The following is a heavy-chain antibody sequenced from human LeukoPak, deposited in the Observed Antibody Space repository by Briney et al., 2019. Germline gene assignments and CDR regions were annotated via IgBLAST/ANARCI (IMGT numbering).Heavy chain of an antibody. Sequence: GASVKVSCKASGYTFTSYGISWVRQAPGQGLEWMGGIIPIFGTANYAQKFQGRVTITADKSTSTAYMELSSLRSEDTAVYYCARDRDMYYYDSSGSGTVNWFDPWGQGTLVTVSS. J-gene: IGHJ5*02. D-gene: IGHD3-22*01. CDR1: GYTFTSYG. CDR2: IIPIFGTA. CDR3: ARDRDMYYYDSSGSGTVNWFDP. V-gene: IGHV1-69*06.